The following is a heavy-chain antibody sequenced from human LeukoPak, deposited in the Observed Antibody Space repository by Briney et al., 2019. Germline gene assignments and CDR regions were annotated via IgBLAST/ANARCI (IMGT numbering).Heavy chain of an antibody. CDR1: GFTFSSYW. J-gene: IGHJ4*02. V-gene: IGHV3-7*01. D-gene: IGHD6-13*01. CDR3: ARAWEPASKGIAAAGTYYFDY. Sequence: GGSLRLSCAASGFTFSSYWMSWVRQAPGKGLEWVANIKQDGSEKYYVDSVKGRFTISRDNAENSLYLQMNSLRAEDTAVYYCARAWEPASKGIAAAGTYYFDYWGQGTLVTVSS. CDR2: IKQDGSEK.